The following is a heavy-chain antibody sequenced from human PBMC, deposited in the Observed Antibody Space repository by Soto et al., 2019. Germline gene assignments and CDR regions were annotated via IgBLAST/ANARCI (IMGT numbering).Heavy chain of an antibody. J-gene: IGHJ4*02. D-gene: IGHD3-9*01. CDR2: ISAYNGNT. CDR3: ARALSHYDILTGSSRGYYCDC. V-gene: IGHV1-18*04. Sequence: APVKASCKASGPTFTSYGISWVRQAPGQGLEWMGWISAYNGNTNYAQKLQGRVTMTTDTSTSTAYMGLRSMRSDDTDEYYCARALSHYDILTGSSRGYYCDCWSQGTLGTVSS. CDR1: GPTFTSYG.